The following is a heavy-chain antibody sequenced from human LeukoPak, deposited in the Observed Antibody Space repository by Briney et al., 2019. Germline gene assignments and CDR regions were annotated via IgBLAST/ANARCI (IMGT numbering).Heavy chain of an antibody. J-gene: IGHJ6*03. CDR3: ARMRGDFLTGHYSYYYYIDV. D-gene: IGHD3-9*01. CDR2: IYTSGST. Sequence: SETLSLTCTVSGGSISSYYWSWIRQPAGKGLEWIGRIYTSGSTNYNPSLKSRVTMSVDTSKNQLSLNLTSVTAADTALYYCARMRGDFLTGHYSYYYYIDVWGKGTTVTVSS. V-gene: IGHV4-4*07. CDR1: GGSISSYY.